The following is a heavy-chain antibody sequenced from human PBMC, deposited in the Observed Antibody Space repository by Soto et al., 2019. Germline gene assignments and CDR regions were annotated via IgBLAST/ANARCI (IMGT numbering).Heavy chain of an antibody. D-gene: IGHD4-4*01. V-gene: IGHV3-23*01. CDR1: RYTFADYA. Sequence: GGSLRHSFVASRYTFADYAMSRVRQAPGKGLEWVAAIRGSGGGTYYADSVKGRFTISRDNSKNTLYLQMNSLRAEDTALYYCVKDRASTGDRPRFDPGGQRTLVTDSS. CDR2: IRGSGGGT. CDR3: VKDRASTGDRPRFDP. J-gene: IGHJ5*02.